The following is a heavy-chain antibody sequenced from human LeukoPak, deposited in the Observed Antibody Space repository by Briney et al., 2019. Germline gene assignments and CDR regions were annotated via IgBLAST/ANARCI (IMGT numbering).Heavy chain of an antibody. CDR2: LYYSGST. J-gene: IGHJ5*02. CDR3: ARVVVVVVAATGWFDP. CDR1: GGSISSGDYY. Sequence: PSQTLSLTCTVSGGSISSGDYYWSWIRQPPGKGLEWIGYLYYSGSTYYNPSLKSRVTISVDTSKNQFSLKLSSVTAADTAVYYCARVVVVVVAATGWFDPWGQGTLVTVSS. D-gene: IGHD2-15*01. V-gene: IGHV4-30-4*08.